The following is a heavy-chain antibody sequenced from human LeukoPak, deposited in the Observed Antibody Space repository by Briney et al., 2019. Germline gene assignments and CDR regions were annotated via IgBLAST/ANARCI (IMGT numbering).Heavy chain of an antibody. Sequence: PSETLSLTCAVSGGSISSSNWWSWVRQPPGKGLEWIGEIYHSGSTYYNPSLKSRVTISVDTSKNQFSLKLSSVTAADTAVYYCAREGSYCSSTSCYDGGAFDIWGQGTMVTVSS. CDR2: IYHSGST. CDR3: AREGSYCSSTSCYDGGAFDI. D-gene: IGHD2-2*01. J-gene: IGHJ3*02. CDR1: GGSISSSNW. V-gene: IGHV4-4*02.